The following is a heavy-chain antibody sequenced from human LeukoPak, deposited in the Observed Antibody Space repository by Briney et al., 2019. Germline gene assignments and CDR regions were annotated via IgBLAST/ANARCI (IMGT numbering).Heavy chain of an antibody. Sequence: GGSLRLSCAASGFTLDDYAMHWVRQAPGKGLEWVSGISWNSGSIGYADSVKGRFTISRDNAKNSLYLQMNSLRAEDTALYYCAKDRDPGYYYGMDVWGQGTTVTVSS. CDR2: ISWNSGSI. V-gene: IGHV3-9*01. CDR1: GFTLDDYA. J-gene: IGHJ6*02. CDR3: AKDRDPGYYYGMDV.